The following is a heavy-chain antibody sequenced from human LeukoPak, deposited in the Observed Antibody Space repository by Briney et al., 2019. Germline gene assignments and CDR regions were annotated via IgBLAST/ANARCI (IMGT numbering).Heavy chain of an antibody. V-gene: IGHV3-30*18. CDR2: ISYDGNNK. J-gene: IGHJ4*02. CDR1: GFTFSSYG. CDR3: AKGGGVWGTAGY. Sequence: GGSLRLSCAASGFTFSSYGMHWVRQAPGKGLEWVAVISYDGNNKYYVDSVKGRFTISRDNAKNTLYLQMNSLRVEDTAVYFCAKGGGVWGTAGYWGQGTLVTVSS. D-gene: IGHD3-16*01.